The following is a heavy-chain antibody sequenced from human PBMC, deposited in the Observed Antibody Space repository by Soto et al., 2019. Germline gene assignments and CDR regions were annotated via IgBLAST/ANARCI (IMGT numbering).Heavy chain of an antibody. CDR1: GYTLVNYG. J-gene: IGHJ6*02. Sequence: QVKLVQSGAEVKMPGASVKVSCEASGYTLVNYGLSWVRQAPGHGLEWMGYISANDGQTEYSQSFKGRHTMTRETPTSTVYMDLRSVTAEETAMYYCARERSFRHLVVFYKYYGMDVGGQGTSVSVFS. CDR3: ARERSFRHLVVFYKYYGMDV. D-gene: IGHD3-16*02. CDR2: ISANDGQT. V-gene: IGHV1-18*04.